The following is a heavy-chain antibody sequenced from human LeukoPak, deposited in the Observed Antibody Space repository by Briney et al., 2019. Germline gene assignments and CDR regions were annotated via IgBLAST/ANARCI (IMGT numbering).Heavy chain of an antibody. V-gene: IGHV3-49*04. CDR1: GFTFGDYA. D-gene: IGHD2-2*01. CDR2: IRSKAYGGTT. J-gene: IGHJ6*03. CDR3: TRVAMHYYYMDV. Sequence: GGSLRLSCTAPGFTFGDYAMSWVRQAPGKGLEWVGFIRSKAYGGTTEYAASVKGRFTISRDDSKSIAYLQMNSLKTEDTAVYYCTRVAMHYYYMDVWGKGTTVTVSS.